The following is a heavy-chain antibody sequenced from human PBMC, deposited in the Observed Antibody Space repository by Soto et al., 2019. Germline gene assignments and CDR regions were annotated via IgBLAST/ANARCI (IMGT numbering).Heavy chain of an antibody. CDR2: IFYSGTT. V-gene: IGHV4-30-4*01. J-gene: IGHJ4*02. Sequence: SETLSLTCTVSGDSISSADYYWSWIRQSPGKGLEWMGFIFYSGTTYYNPSLRSRLTLSVDTSKNQYYLKLSSVTAADTAVYYCARDRFLSYYDSTTYYAGYWGQGTLVTVSS. D-gene: IGHD3-22*01. CDR1: GDSISSADYY. CDR3: ARDRFLSYYDSTTYYAGY.